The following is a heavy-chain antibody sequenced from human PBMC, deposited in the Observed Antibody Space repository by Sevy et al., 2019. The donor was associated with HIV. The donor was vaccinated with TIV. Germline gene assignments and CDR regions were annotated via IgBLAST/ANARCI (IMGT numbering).Heavy chain of an antibody. J-gene: IGHJ6*02. V-gene: IGHV3-15*07. D-gene: IGHD6-6*01. Sequence: GGSLRLSCAASGFTFSNAWMNWVRQAPGKGLEWVGLIKSKKDGGTSDYAAPVQGRFTISRDDTKNTVDLQMNSLKTEDTAVYYCARDHYHVMDVRGQGTTVTVSS. CDR1: GFTFSNAW. CDR2: IKSKKDGGTS. CDR3: ARDHYHVMDV.